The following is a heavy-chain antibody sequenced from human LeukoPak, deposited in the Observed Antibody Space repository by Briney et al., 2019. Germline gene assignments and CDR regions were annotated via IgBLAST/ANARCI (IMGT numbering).Heavy chain of an antibody. CDR2: ISGDGGST. D-gene: IGHD5-12*01. CDR1: GFTFDDYA. J-gene: IGHJ6*02. Sequence: GGSLRLSCAASGFTFDDYAMRWVRQAPGKGLEWVSLISGDGGSTYYADSVKGRFTISRDNSKNSLYLQMNSLRTEDTALYYCAKERTVATYYYYYGMDVWGQGTTVTVSS. CDR3: AKERTVATYYYYYGMDV. V-gene: IGHV3-43*02.